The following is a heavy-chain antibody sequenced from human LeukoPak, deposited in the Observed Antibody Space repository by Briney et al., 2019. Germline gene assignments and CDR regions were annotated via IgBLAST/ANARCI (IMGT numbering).Heavy chain of an antibody. Sequence: PGGSLRLSCAASGFTFSDYYMSWIRQAPGKGLEWVSYISSSGSTIYYADSVKGRFTISRDNAKNSLYLLMNSLRAEDTAVYYCARVGVSSIAAAGAYYYYGMDVWGQGTTVTVSS. V-gene: IGHV3-11*01. D-gene: IGHD6-13*01. CDR3: ARVGVSSIAAAGAYYYYGMDV. J-gene: IGHJ6*02. CDR2: ISSSGSTI. CDR1: GFTFSDYY.